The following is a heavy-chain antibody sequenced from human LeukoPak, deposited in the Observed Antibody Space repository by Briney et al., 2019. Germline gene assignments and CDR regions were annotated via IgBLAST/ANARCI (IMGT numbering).Heavy chain of an antibody. J-gene: IGHJ4*02. V-gene: IGHV4-59*08. D-gene: IGHD5-18*01. CDR1: GGSISSYY. CDR3: ARHVQDTSMISPLYYFDY. CDR2: IYYTGST. Sequence: SETLSLTCTVSGGSISSYYWSWIRQPPGKGLEWIGYIYYTGSTNYNPSLKSRVTISVDTSKNLFSLKLGSVTAADTAVYYCARHVQDTSMISPLYYFDYWGQGTLVTVSS.